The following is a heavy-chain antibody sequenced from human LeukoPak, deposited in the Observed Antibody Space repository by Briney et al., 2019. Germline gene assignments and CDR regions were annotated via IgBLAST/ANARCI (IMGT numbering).Heavy chain of an antibody. CDR3: ASVTYDGLQHFGT. J-gene: IGHJ4*02. CDR2: INHRGTT. D-gene: IGHD3-10*01. V-gene: IGHV4-39*07. Sequence: SETLSLTCSVSGGSISTNTLYWGWVRQSPGKGLEGIGEINHRGTTYYLPSLKSRVTMSVDTSKNQFSLKLSSVTAADTALYFCASVTYDGLQHFGTWGQGTLVTVSS. CDR1: GGSISTNTLY.